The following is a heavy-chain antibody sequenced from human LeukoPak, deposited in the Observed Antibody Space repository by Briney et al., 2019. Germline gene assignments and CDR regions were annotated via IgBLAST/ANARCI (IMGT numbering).Heavy chain of an antibody. D-gene: IGHD2-21*01. V-gene: IGHV3-30*04. J-gene: IGHJ4*02. CDR1: GFTFSSYA. CDR3: ARDPLGDSTYYFDY. Sequence: GRSLRLSCAASGFTFSSYATHWVRQAPGKGLEWVAVISYDGSNKYYADSVKGRFTISRDNSKNTLYLQMNSLRAEDTAVYYCARDPLGDSTYYFDYWGQGTLVTVSS. CDR2: ISYDGSNK.